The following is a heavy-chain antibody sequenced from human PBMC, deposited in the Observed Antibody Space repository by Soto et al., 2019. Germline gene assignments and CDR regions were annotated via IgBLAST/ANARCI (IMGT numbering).Heavy chain of an antibody. CDR1: GFILSNYG. D-gene: IGHD3-16*01. Sequence: QVQLVESGGGVVQPGSSLRLSCAASGFILSNYGMHWVRQAPGKGLEWVAVISYDGDNKYYADSVKGRFTISRDSSKNTLYLQISRLRAEDTDVYYFAKDMLHQLVRGWFDPWGQGTLVTVSS. J-gene: IGHJ5*02. V-gene: IGHV3-30*18. CDR3: AKDMLHQLVRGWFDP. CDR2: ISYDGDNK.